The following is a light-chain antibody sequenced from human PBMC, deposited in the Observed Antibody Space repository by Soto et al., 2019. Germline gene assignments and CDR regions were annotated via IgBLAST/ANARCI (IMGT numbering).Light chain of an antibody. CDR1: QSISSW. Sequence: DIQMTQSPSTLSASVGDRVTITCRASQSISSWLAWYQQKPGKAPKLLIYDASSLESGVPSRFSGSGSGTEFTLTISSLQPDDFATYCCQQYNSDSLTFGQGTKLELQ. V-gene: IGKV1-5*01. CDR3: QQYNSDSLT. J-gene: IGKJ1*01. CDR2: DAS.